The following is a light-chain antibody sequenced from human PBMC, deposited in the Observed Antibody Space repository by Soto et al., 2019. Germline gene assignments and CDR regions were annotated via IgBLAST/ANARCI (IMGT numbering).Light chain of an antibody. CDR3: SSYTSSSTLYV. CDR2: EVS. Sequence: QSALTQPASVSGSPGQSITISCTGTNSDVGGYNYVSWYQQHPGKAPKLIICEVSNRPSGVSNRFSGSKSGNTASLTISGPQAEDESDYYCSSYTSSSTLYVFGTGTKVTV. CDR1: NSDVGGYNY. J-gene: IGLJ1*01. V-gene: IGLV2-14*01.